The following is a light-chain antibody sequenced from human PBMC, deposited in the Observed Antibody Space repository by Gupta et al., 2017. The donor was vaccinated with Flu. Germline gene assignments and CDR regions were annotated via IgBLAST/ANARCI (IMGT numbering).Light chain of an antibody. CDR1: QGINHY. V-gene: IGKV1-9*01. Sequence: DIQLTQSPSFLSASVGDRVTITCRASQGINHYLAWYQQKPGKAPQLLIYAASILQSGVPLRFSGSGSGTEFTLTISSLQPEDFATYYCQHLNSSPWTFGQGTKVEIK. CDR2: AAS. J-gene: IGKJ1*01. CDR3: QHLNSSPWT.